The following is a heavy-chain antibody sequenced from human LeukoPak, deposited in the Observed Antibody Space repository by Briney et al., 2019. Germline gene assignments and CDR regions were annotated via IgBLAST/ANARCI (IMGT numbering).Heavy chain of an antibody. V-gene: IGHV3-23*01. CDR1: GITLSNYG. CDR3: AKRGVVIRVILVGFHKEAYYFDS. CDR2: ISGSGGRT. D-gene: IGHD3-10*01. J-gene: IGHJ4*02. Sequence: QAGGSLRLSCAVSGITLSNYGMSWVRQAPGKGLEWVAGISGSGGRTNYADSVKGRLTISRDNPKNTLFLQMNSLRAEDTAVYFCAKRGVVIRVILVGFHKEAYYFDSWGQGALVTVSS.